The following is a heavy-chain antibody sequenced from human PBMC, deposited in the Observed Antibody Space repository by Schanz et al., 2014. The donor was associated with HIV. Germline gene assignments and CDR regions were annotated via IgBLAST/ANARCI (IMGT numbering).Heavy chain of an antibody. CDR1: GGTFINYA. CDR3: ARDTLGTVYFFDY. CDR2: IIPLFGTS. Sequence: QVRLVQSGAEVKKPGSSVKVFCRASGGTFINYAFSWVRQAPGQGLEWMGGIIPLFGTSNYAQKFQGRATITVDESTSTAYMELSSLRSEDTAVYYCARDTLGTVYFFDYWGQGTLITVSS. V-gene: IGHV1-69*01. J-gene: IGHJ4*02. D-gene: IGHD7-27*01.